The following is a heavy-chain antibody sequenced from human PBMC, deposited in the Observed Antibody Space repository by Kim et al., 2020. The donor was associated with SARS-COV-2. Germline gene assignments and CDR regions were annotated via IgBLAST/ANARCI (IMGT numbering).Heavy chain of an antibody. V-gene: IGHV4-39*07. D-gene: IGHD3-9*01. CDR2: IYYSGST. CDR1: GGSISSSSYY. J-gene: IGHJ4*02. CDR3: AREGYDILTGYYQREFDY. Sequence: SETLSLTCTVSGGSISSSSYYWGWIRQPPGKGLEWIGSIYYSGSTYYNPSLKSRVTISVDTSKNQFSLKLSSVTAADTAVYYCAREGYDILTGYYQREFDYWGQGTLVTVSS.